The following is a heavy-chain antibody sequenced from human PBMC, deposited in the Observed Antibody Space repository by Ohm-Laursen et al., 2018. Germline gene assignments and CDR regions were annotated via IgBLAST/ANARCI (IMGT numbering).Heavy chain of an antibody. CDR1: GFTFSSYG. Sequence: SLRLSCSASGFTFSSYGMHWVRQAPGKGLEWVAVISYDGSNKYYADSVKGRFTISRDNSKNTLYLQMNSLRAKDTAVYYCARGRGRNSSSRREQIDYWGQGTLVTVSS. CDR3: ARGRGRNSSSRREQIDY. V-gene: IGHV3-30*03. CDR2: ISYDGSNK. D-gene: IGHD6-13*01. J-gene: IGHJ4*02.